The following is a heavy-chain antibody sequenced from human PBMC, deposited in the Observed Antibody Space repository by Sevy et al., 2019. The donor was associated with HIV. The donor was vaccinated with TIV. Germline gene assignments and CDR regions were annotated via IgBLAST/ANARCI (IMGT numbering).Heavy chain of an antibody. D-gene: IGHD5-12*01. V-gene: IGHV3-11*06. CDR3: ARDVLRFDL. Sequence: GGSLRLSCVASGFTFSDSYMSWIRQAPGKGLEWVSQISSSAFSSNHADSVKGRFTISRDNAKNSLYLQMNGLGADDTAVYYCARDVLRFDLWGQGTLVTVSS. CDR1: GFTFSDSY. CDR2: ISSSAFSS. J-gene: IGHJ5*02.